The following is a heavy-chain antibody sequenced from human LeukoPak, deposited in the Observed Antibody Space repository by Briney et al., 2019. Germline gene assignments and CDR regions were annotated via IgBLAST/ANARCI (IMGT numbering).Heavy chain of an antibody. Sequence: PGGSLRLSCAASGFTFSGSAMHWVRQASGKGLEWVGRIRSKANSYATAYAASVKGRFTISRDDSKNTAYLQMNSLKTEDTAVYYCARATSSQVRPFDIWGQGTMVTVSS. CDR2: IRSKANSYAT. CDR1: GFTFSGSA. J-gene: IGHJ3*02. V-gene: IGHV3-73*01. D-gene: IGHD3-10*01. CDR3: ARATSSQVRPFDI.